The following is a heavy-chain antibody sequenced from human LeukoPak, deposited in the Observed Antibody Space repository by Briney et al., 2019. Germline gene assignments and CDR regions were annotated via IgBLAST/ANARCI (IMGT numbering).Heavy chain of an antibody. CDR1: GFMFSSYA. V-gene: IGHV3-7*01. D-gene: IGHD1-26*01. CDR3: ARLDSASSRGDAFHI. Sequence: GGSLRLSCAASGFMFSSYAMNWVRQAPGKGLGWVANIKQDGSEKYYVDSVKGRFTISRDNAKNSLYLQMNSLRAEDTAVYYCARLDSASSRGDAFHIXGQGTMVTVSS. CDR2: IKQDGSEK. J-gene: IGHJ3*02.